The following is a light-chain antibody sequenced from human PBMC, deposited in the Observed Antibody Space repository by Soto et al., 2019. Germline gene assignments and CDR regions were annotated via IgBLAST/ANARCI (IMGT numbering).Light chain of an antibody. CDR3: HQHGISPWT. J-gene: IGKJ1*01. CDR1: QTGNGNS. V-gene: IGKV3-20*01. CDR2: DAS. Sequence: EIVLTQSPGTLSLSSGEIATLSCRASQTGNGNSLAWYQQKVGQAPRLLIYDASSRATGVPDMFSGSGSGTDFTLTISRLGPEDFAVYYCHQHGISPWTFGQGTRVEIK.